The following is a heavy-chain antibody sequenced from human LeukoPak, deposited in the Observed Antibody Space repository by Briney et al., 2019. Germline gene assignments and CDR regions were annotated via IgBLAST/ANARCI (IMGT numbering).Heavy chain of an antibody. V-gene: IGHV1-2*02. CDR3: AREAIAAGKNFDY. Sequence: ASVKVSCKASGYTFTGYYMHWVRQAPGQGLEWMGWINPNSGGTNHAQKFQGRVTMTCDTSTSTVYMDLSSLRSEDTAVYYCAREAIAAGKNFDYWGQGTQVTVSS. CDR1: GYTFTGYY. D-gene: IGHD6-25*01. CDR2: INPNSGGT. J-gene: IGHJ4*02.